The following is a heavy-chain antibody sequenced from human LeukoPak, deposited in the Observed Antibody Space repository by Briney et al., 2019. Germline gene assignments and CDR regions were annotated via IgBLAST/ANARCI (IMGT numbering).Heavy chain of an antibody. V-gene: IGHV3-33*01. Sequence: GGSLRLSCAASGFTLSSSGMHWVRQAPGKGPEWVAVIWGDENHKYYGDSVRGRFTISRDNAKNTLYLQMDSLRVEDTAVYYCARDVGSAPFDYWGQGTLVTVSS. D-gene: IGHD6-25*01. CDR3: ARDVGSAPFDY. J-gene: IGHJ4*02. CDR1: GFTLSSSG. CDR2: IWGDENHK.